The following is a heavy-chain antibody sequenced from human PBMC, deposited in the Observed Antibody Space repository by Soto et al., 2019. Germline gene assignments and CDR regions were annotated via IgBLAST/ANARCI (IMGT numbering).Heavy chain of an antibody. J-gene: IGHJ6*02. D-gene: IGHD1-26*01. Sequence: QVPLQESGPGLVKPSETLSLPCTVSGGSVSSGSYYWSWIRQPPGKGLEWIGYNYYRGSTNYNPSLKSRVTISVDTSKNQFSLKLSSVTAADTAVYYCARASSDYYYGMDVWGQGTTVTVSS. V-gene: IGHV4-61*01. CDR1: GGSVSSGSYY. CDR2: NYYRGST. CDR3: ARASSDYYYGMDV.